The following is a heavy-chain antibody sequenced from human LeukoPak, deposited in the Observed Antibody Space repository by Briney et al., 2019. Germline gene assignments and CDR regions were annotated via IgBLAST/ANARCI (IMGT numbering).Heavy chain of an antibody. V-gene: IGHV1-69*05. Sequence: ASVKVSCKASGGTFSSYAISWVRQAPGQGLEWIGGIIPIFGTANYAQKFQGRVTITTDESTSTAYMELSSLRSEDTAVYYCARDTLMVRGEIDYYYYYMDVWGKGTTVTVSS. CDR1: GGTFSSYA. D-gene: IGHD3-10*01. CDR2: IIPIFGTA. CDR3: ARDTLMVRGEIDYYYYYMDV. J-gene: IGHJ6*03.